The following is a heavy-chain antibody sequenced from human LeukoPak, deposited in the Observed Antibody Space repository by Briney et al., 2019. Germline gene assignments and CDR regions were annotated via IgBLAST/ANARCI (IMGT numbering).Heavy chain of an antibody. D-gene: IGHD3-10*01. CDR3: AKDYYGSGSYFDY. Sequence: GGSLRLSCAVSGFTFSSYAMSWVRQAPGKGLEWVSAISGSGGSTYYADSVKGRFTISRDNSKNTLYLQMNSLRAEDTAVYYCAKDYYGSGSYFDYWGQGTLVTVSS. V-gene: IGHV3-23*01. CDR2: ISGSGGST. J-gene: IGHJ4*02. CDR1: GFTFSSYA.